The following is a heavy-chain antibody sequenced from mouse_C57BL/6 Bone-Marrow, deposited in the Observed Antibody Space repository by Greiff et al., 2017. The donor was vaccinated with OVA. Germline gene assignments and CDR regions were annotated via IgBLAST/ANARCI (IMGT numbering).Heavy chain of an antibody. CDR2: INPNNGGT. D-gene: IGHD2-4*01. Sequence: EVQLQQSGPELVKPGASVKISCKASGYTFTDYYMNWVKQSPGKSLEWIGDINPNNGGTGYNQKFQGKATLTVDKSSSTAYMELRSLTSEDSAVYYCARKDYPYYFDYWGQGTTLTVSS. CDR1: GYTFTDYY. CDR3: ARKDYPYYFDY. V-gene: IGHV1-26*01. J-gene: IGHJ2*01.